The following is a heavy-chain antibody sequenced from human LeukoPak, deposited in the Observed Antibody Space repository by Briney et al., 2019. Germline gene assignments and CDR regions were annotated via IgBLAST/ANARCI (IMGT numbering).Heavy chain of an antibody. D-gene: IGHD1-1*01. CDR2: ISSSSSYI. V-gene: IGHV3-21*01. J-gene: IGHJ3*02. CDR3: ARVFNGATQRPAFDI. CDR1: GFTFSSYS. Sequence: GGSLRLSCAASGFTFSSYSMNWVRQAPGKGLEWVSSISSSSSYIYYADSVKGRFTISRDNAKNSLYLQMNSLRAEDTAVYYCARVFNGATQRPAFDILGQGTMVTVSS.